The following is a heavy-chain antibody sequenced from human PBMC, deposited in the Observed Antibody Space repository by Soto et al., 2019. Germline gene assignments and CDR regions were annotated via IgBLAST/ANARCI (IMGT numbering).Heavy chain of an antibody. V-gene: IGHV3-48*01. Sequence: EVQLVESGGGLVQPGGSLRLSCAASGFTFSSYSMNWVRQAPGKGLEWVSYIISIISTIYYADSVKGRFTISRDDAKNSLYLQMNSLRAEDTAVYYCARFPPFGVVPGFDYWGQGTLVTVSS. D-gene: IGHD3-3*01. J-gene: IGHJ4*02. CDR1: GFTFSSYS. CDR2: IISIISTI. CDR3: ARFPPFGVVPGFDY.